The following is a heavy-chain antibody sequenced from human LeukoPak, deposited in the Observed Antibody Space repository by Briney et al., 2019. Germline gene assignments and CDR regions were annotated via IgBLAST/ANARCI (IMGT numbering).Heavy chain of an antibody. CDR1: GGSVSSGSYY. CDR3: AREYYDFWSGYTYYYGMDV. D-gene: IGHD3-3*01. V-gene: IGHV4-61*01. J-gene: IGHJ6*02. Sequence: SETLSLTCTVSGGSVSSGSYYWSWIRQPPGKGLEWIGYIYYSGSTNYNPSLKSRVTISVDTSKNQFSLKLSSVTAADTAVYYCAREYYDFWSGYTYYYGMDVWGQGTTVTVFS. CDR2: IYYSGST.